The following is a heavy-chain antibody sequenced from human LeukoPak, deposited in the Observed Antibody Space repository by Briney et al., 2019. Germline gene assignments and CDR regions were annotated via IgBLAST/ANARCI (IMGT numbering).Heavy chain of an antibody. V-gene: IGHV4-61*08. J-gene: IGHJ4*02. D-gene: IGHD3-22*01. CDR3: ASGYYDSSGYSQ. CDR1: GGSISSGDYY. CDR2: IYYSGST. Sequence: SSETLSLTCTVSGGSISSGDYYWSWIRQPPGKGLEWIGYIYYSGSTNYNPSLKSRVTISVDTSKNQFSLKLSSATAADTAVYYCASGYYDSSGYSQWGQGTLVTVSS.